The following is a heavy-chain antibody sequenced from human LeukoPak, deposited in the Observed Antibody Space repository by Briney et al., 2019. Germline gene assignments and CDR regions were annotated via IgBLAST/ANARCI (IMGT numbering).Heavy chain of an antibody. Sequence: PSETLSPTCTVSGGSISSSSYYWGWIRQPPGKGLEWIGSIYYSGSTYYNPSLKSRLTISVDTSKNQFSLKLSSVTAADTAVYYCATQLRFLEWFPSFDYWGQGTLVTVSS. CDR3: ATQLRFLEWFPSFDY. D-gene: IGHD3-3*01. CDR2: IYYSGST. V-gene: IGHV4-39*01. J-gene: IGHJ4*02. CDR1: GGSISSSSYY.